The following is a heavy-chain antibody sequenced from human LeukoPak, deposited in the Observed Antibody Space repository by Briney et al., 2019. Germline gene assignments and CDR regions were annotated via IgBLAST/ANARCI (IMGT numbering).Heavy chain of an antibody. CDR1: GSSFTSYW. CDR3: ARHAKFGELLSMDV. D-gene: IGHD3-10*02. V-gene: IGHV5-10-1*01. J-gene: IGHJ6*04. CDR2: IDPSDSYT. Sequence: GASLLISCKGSGSSFTSYWISWVRQLPGKGLEWMGRIDPSDSYTNYSPSFQGHVTISADKSISTAYLQWSSLKASDTAMYYCARHAKFGELLSMDVWGKGTTVTVSS.